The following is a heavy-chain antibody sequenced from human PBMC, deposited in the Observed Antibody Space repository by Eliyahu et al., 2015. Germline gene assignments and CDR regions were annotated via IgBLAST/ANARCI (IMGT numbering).Heavy chain of an antibody. CDR3: ARVRHTTVLPDV. D-gene: IGHD1-26*01. J-gene: IGHJ6*02. V-gene: IGHV3-48*03. CDR2: ISSSCGTI. Sequence: EVQLVESGGGLVQPGGSLRLSCAASGFTFSSHEMNWVRQTSGKGLEWVSYISSSCGTIYYADSVKGRFTISRDNAKNSLYLHMNSLRADDTAVYYCARVRHTTVLPDVWGPGTTVTVSS. CDR1: GFTFSSHE.